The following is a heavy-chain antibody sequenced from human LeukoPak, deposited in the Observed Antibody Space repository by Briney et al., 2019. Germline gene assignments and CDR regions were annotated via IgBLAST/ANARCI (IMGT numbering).Heavy chain of an antibody. CDR2: IYHSGST. Sequence: SSETLSLTCTVSGYSISSGYYWGWIRQPPGKGLEWIGSIYHSGSTYYNPSLKSRVTISVDTSKNQFSLKLSSVTAADTAVYYCARWGTYSPYRFDPWGQGTLVTVSS. J-gene: IGHJ5*02. CDR3: ARWGTYSPYRFDP. V-gene: IGHV4-38-2*02. D-gene: IGHD2-21*01. CDR1: GYSISSGYY.